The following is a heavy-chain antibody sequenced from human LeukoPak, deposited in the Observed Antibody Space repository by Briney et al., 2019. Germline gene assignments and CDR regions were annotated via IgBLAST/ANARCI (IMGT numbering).Heavy chain of an antibody. CDR2: IGSTGTPI. J-gene: IGHJ4*02. D-gene: IGHD6-13*01. V-gene: IGHV3-48*01. Sequence: GGSLRLSCAASGFTFSNYNMIWVRQAPGKGLEWISSIGSTGTPIYYAESVKGRFTISRDNSKNTLYLQMNSLRAEDTAVYYCAREMGAALGTLSIDYWGQGTLVTVSS. CDR3: AREMGAALGTLSIDY. CDR1: GFTFSNYN.